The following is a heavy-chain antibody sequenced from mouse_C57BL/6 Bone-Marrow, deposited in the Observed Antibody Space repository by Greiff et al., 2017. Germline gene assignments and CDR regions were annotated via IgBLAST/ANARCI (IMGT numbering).Heavy chain of an antibody. CDR3: APPWFAY. CDR2: IDPEDGET. Sequence: VQLQQSGAELVKPGASVKLSCTASGFNIKDYYMHWVKQRTEQGLEWIGRIDPEDGETKYAPTFQGKATITADTSSNTAYLQPSSLTSEDTAVYYCAPPWFAYWGQGTLVTVSA. CDR1: GFNIKDYY. V-gene: IGHV14-2*01. J-gene: IGHJ3*01.